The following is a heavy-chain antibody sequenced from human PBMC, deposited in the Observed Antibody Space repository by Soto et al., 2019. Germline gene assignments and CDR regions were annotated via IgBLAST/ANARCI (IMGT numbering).Heavy chain of an antibody. CDR1: GYTFTSYG. CDR3: AKDAVSRDGLWLMDH. V-gene: IGHV1-18*01. Sequence: GASVKVSCKASGYTFTSYGISWVRQAPGQGLEWMGLLIPYNGDRIYAQKFQGRVILTTDTATNTAYMELGSLRSDDTAVYYCAKDAVSRDGLWLMDHWGRGTLVTVSS. CDR2: LIPYNGDR. J-gene: IGHJ4*02. D-gene: IGHD2-21*02.